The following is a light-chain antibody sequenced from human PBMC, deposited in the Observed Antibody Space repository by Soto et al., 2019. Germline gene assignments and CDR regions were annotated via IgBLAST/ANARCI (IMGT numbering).Light chain of an antibody. V-gene: IGKV4-1*01. Sequence: DIVMTQSPDSLAVSLGERATINCKSSQSVLYSSNNKNYLAWYQQKPGQPPKLLIYWASTRESGVPDRLSGSGSGTDFTLTISSLQAEDVAVYSCQQYFNIPRTFGQGTKVEIK. CDR2: WAS. CDR1: QSVLYSSNNKNY. J-gene: IGKJ1*01. CDR3: QQYFNIPRT.